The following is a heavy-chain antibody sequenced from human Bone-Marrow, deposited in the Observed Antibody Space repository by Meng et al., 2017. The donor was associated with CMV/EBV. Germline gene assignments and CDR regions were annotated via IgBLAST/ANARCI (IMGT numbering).Heavy chain of an antibody. CDR3: ARDLVVYYYYYGMDV. CDR2: INPSGGST. CDR1: GYTFTSYY. Sequence: ASVKVSCKASGYTFTSYYMHWVRQAPGQGLEWMGIINPSGGSTSYAQKLQGRVTMTTDASTSTAYMELRSLRSDDTAVYYCARDLVVYYYYYGMDVWAQGTTFTVSS. J-gene: IGHJ6*02. V-gene: IGHV1-46*01. D-gene: IGHD6-6*01.